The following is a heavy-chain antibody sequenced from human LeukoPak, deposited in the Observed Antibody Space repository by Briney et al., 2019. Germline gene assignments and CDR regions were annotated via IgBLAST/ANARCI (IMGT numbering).Heavy chain of an antibody. D-gene: IGHD3-22*01. CDR3: ARSYDSSGYYFDY. Sequence: XNXSXXSTSYAXXXQXRVXXTRDXXTSXVYMELSSLRSEDTAVYYCARSYDSSGYYFDYWGQGTLVTVSS. V-gene: IGHV1-46*01. CDR2: XNXSXXST. J-gene: IGHJ4*02.